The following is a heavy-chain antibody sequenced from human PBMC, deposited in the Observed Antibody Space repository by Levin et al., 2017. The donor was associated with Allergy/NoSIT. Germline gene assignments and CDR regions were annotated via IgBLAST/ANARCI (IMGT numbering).Heavy chain of an antibody. CDR3: ARVDTIFGVVIINGMDV. Sequence: GGSLRLSCAASGFTVSSNYMSWVRQAPGKGLEWVSVIYSGGSTYYADSVKGRFTISRDNSKNTLYLQMNSLRAEDTAVYYCARVDTIFGVVIINGMDVWGQGTTVTVSS. D-gene: IGHD3-3*01. CDR2: IYSGGST. CDR1: GFTVSSNY. V-gene: IGHV3-66*01. J-gene: IGHJ6*02.